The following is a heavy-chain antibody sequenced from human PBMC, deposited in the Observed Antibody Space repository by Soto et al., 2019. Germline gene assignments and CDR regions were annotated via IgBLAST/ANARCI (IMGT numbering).Heavy chain of an antibody. CDR2: INAANGNT. Sequence: ASVKVSCKASGYTFTTYATHWVRQAPGQRLEWMGWINAANGNTKYSQKFQGRVTITRDTSASTAYMELSSLRSEDTAVFYCARAVAVPADFDYWGQGTLVTVSS. D-gene: IGHD6-19*01. V-gene: IGHV1-3*01. CDR3: ARAVAVPADFDY. CDR1: GYTFTTYA. J-gene: IGHJ4*02.